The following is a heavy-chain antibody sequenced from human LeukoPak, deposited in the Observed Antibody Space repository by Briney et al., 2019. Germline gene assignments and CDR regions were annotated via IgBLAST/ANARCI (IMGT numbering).Heavy chain of an antibody. CDR1: GFTFSSYS. Sequence: PGGSLRLSCAASGFTFSSYSMNWVRQAPGKGLEWVSYISSSSSTIYYADSVKGRFTISRDNSKNTLYLQMNSLRAEDTAVYYCARDFPGIGVAGTRPLDYWGQGTLVTVSS. D-gene: IGHD6-19*01. CDR3: ARDFPGIGVAGTRPLDY. J-gene: IGHJ4*02. CDR2: ISSSSSTI. V-gene: IGHV3-48*01.